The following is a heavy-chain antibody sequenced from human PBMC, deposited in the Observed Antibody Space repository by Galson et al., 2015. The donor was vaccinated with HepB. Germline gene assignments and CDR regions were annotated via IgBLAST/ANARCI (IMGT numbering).Heavy chain of an antibody. J-gene: IGHJ4*02. Sequence: SLRLSCAASGFTFSSYWMSWVRQAPGKGLEWVANIKQDGSEKYYVDSVKGRFTISRDNAKNSLYLQMNSLRAEDTAVYYCARDDLSYIAAAGTGDYWGQGTLVTVSS. CDR3: ARDDLSYIAAAGTGDY. CDR2: IKQDGSEK. D-gene: IGHD6-13*01. V-gene: IGHV3-7*03. CDR1: GFTFSSYW.